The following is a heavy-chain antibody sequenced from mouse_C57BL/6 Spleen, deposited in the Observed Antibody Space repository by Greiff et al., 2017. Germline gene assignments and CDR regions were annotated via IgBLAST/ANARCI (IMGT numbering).Heavy chain of an antibody. CDR2: INPSNGGT. CDR1: GYTFTSYW. V-gene: IGHV1-53*01. Sequence: QVHVKQPGTELVKPGASVKLSCKASGYTFTSYWMHWVKQRPGQGLEWIGNINPSNGGTNYNEKFKSKATLTVDKSSSTAYMQLSSLTSEDSAVYYCARGGYDGPWFAYWGQGTLVTVSA. CDR3: ARGGYDGPWFAY. D-gene: IGHD2-2*01. J-gene: IGHJ3*01.